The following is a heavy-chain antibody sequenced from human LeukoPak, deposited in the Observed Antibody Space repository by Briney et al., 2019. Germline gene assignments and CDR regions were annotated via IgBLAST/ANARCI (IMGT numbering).Heavy chain of an antibody. Sequence: PGGSLRLSCAASGFTFSSYAMSWVRQAPGKGLEWVSAISGSGGSTYYADSVKGRFTISRDNSKNTLYLQMNSLRAEDTAVYYCAKCLHPYYYYDSSGYDLLDYWGQGTLVTVSS. V-gene: IGHV3-23*01. CDR1: GFTFSSYA. CDR2: ISGSGGST. J-gene: IGHJ4*02. CDR3: AKCLHPYYYYDSSGYDLLDY. D-gene: IGHD3-22*01.